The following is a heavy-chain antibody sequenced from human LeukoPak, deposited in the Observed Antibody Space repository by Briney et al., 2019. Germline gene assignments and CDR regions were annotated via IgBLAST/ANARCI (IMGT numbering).Heavy chain of an antibody. D-gene: IGHD3-22*01. Sequence: PGGSLRLSCAASGFTFSSYAMSWVRQAPGKGLEWVGFIRSKAYGGTTKNAASVKGRFTISRDDSRSIAYLQMNSLKTEDTAVYYCTRRYNYDSSGYYYVRDAFDIWGQGTMDTVSS. J-gene: IGHJ3*02. CDR3: TRRYNYDSSGYYYVRDAFDI. V-gene: IGHV3-49*04. CDR2: IRSKAYGGTT. CDR1: GFTFSSYA.